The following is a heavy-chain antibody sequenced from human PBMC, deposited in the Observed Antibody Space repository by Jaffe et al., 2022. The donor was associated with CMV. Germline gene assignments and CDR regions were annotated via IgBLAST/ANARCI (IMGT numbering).Heavy chain of an antibody. CDR1: GGTFSSYA. CDR3: ARSMDSIAAAGDDAFDI. D-gene: IGHD6-13*01. J-gene: IGHJ3*02. CDR2: IIPIFGTA. V-gene: IGHV1-69*01. Sequence: QVQLVQSGAEVKKPGSSVKVSCKASGGTFSSYAISWVRQAPGQGLEWMGGIIPIFGTANYAQKFQGRVTITADESTSTAYMELSSLRSEDTAVYYCARSMDSIAAAGDDAFDIWGQGTMVTVSS.